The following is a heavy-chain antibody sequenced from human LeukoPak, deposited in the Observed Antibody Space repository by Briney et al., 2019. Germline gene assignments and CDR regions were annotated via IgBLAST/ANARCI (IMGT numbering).Heavy chain of an antibody. Sequence: GGSLRLSCAASGFTFSYYSMNWVRQAPGKGGEWGSSISSSRSYIYYANSVKGRFTISRDNAKNSLYLQMNSLRAEDTAVYYCASVNAVTTDPYYYGMDVWGQGTTVTVSS. J-gene: IGHJ6*02. CDR3: ASVNAVTTDPYYYGMDV. D-gene: IGHD4-17*01. V-gene: IGHV3-21*01. CDR1: GFTFSYYS. CDR2: ISSSRSYI.